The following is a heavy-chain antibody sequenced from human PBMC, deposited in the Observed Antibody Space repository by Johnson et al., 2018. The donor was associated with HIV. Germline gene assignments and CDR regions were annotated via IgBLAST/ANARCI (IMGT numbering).Heavy chain of an antibody. Sequence: QEQLVESGGGVVQPGRSLRLSCAASGFTFSSYGMHWVRQAPGKGLEWVSALSGSGGSTHFADSVKGRFTISRDNSKNTVYLQMNSLRAEDTAVYYCARGYILTGYSGAFDMWGQGTMVTVSS. J-gene: IGHJ3*02. D-gene: IGHD3-9*01. CDR3: ARGYILTGYSGAFDM. CDR2: LSGSGGST. V-gene: IGHV3-NL1*01. CDR1: GFTFSSYG.